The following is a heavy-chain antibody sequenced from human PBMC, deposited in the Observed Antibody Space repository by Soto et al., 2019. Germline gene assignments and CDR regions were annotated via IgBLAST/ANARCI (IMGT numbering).Heavy chain of an antibody. V-gene: IGHV4-34*01. Sequence: SETLSLTCAVYGGSFSGYYWSWIRQPPGKGLEWIGEINHSGSTNYNPSLKSRVTISVDTSKNQFSLKLSSVTAADTAVYYCARAGRQQLVRWSHYYYGMDVWGQGTTVTVSS. CDR3: ARAGRQQLVRWSHYYYGMDV. D-gene: IGHD6-13*01. J-gene: IGHJ6*02. CDR1: GGSFSGYY. CDR2: INHSGST.